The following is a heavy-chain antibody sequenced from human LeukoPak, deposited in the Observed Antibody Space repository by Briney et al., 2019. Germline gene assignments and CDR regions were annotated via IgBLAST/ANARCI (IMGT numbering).Heavy chain of an antibody. J-gene: IGHJ4*02. CDR3: ARHSSGHLDPVGKDGY. D-gene: IGHD6-19*01. CDR2: IYPGDSDT. Sequence: GESLKISCKGSGYSFTSYWIGWVRQMPGKGLEWMGIIYPGDSDTRYSPSFQGQVTISADKSISTAYLQWSSLKASDTAMYYCARHSSGHLDPVGKDGYWGQGTLVTVSS. CDR1: GYSFTSYW. V-gene: IGHV5-51*01.